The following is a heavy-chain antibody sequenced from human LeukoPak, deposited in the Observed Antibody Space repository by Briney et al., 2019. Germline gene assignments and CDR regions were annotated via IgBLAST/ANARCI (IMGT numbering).Heavy chain of an antibody. CDR2: IYYSGST. J-gene: IGHJ4*02. CDR3: ARARERRPFDY. Sequence: SETLSLTCTVSGGSISSGGYYWSWIRQHPGKSLEWIGYIYYSGSTYYNPSLKSRVTISVDTSKNQFSLKLSSVTAADTAVYYCARARERRPFDYWGQGTLVAVSS. CDR1: GGSISSGGYY. D-gene: IGHD1-26*01. V-gene: IGHV4-31*03.